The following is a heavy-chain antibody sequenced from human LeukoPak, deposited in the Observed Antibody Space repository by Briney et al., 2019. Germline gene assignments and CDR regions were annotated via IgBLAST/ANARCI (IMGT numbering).Heavy chain of an antibody. CDR1: GFTFSSYD. J-gene: IGHJ5*02. D-gene: IGHD5-18*01. CDR3: ARGHSYGYVKSWFDP. V-gene: IGHV3-13*01. Sequence: GGSLRLSCAASGFTFSSYDMHWVSQATGKGLEWFSAIGTAGGTYYPGSVKGRFTISRENAKNSLYLQMNSLRAGDTAVYYCARGHSYGYVKSWFDPWGQGTLVTVSS. CDR2: IGTAGGT.